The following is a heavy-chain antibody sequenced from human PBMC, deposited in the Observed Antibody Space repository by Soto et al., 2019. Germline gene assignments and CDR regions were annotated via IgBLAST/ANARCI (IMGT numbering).Heavy chain of an antibody. Sequence: ASVKVSCKASGYTFTSYYMHWVRQAPGQGLEWMGIINPSGGSTSYAQKFQGRVTMTRDTSTSTVYMELSSLRSEDTAVYYCARDLIPYSSGWYRGYYYGMDVWGQGTTVTVSS. CDR2: INPSGGST. J-gene: IGHJ6*02. V-gene: IGHV1-46*01. CDR1: GYTFTSYY. D-gene: IGHD6-19*01. CDR3: ARDLIPYSSGWYRGYYYGMDV.